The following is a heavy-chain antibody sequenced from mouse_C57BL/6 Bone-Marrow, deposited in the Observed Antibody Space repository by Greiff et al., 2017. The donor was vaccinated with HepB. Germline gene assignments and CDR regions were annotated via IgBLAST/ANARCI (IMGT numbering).Heavy chain of an antibody. CDR3: ARGRKLYPKFAY. D-gene: IGHD2-12*01. CDR2: IYPRSGNT. CDR1: GYTFTSYG. Sequence: QVQLQHSGAELARPGASVKLSCKASGYTFTSYGISWVKQRTGQGLEWIGEIYPRSGNTYYNEKFKGKATLTADKSSSTAYMEVRSLTSEDSAVYVCARGRKLYPKFAYWDQGTLITVSA. V-gene: IGHV1-81*01. J-gene: IGHJ3*01.